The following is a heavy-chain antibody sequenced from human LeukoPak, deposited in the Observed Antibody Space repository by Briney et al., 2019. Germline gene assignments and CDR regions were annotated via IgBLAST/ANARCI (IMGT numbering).Heavy chain of an antibody. D-gene: IGHD3-22*01. Sequence: SVQVSCQASGGTFSSYAISWVRQAPGQGLEWMGGIIPIFGTANYAQKFQGRVTITADESTSTAYMELSSLRSEDTAVYYCAMGYYYDSSGYGFDYWGQGTLVTVSS. CDR3: AMGYYYDSSGYGFDY. V-gene: IGHV1-69*13. J-gene: IGHJ4*02. CDR2: IIPIFGTA. CDR1: GGTFSSYA.